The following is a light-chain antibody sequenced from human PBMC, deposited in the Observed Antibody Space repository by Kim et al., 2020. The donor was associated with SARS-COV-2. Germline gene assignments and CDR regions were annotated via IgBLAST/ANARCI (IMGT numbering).Light chain of an antibody. Sequence: LSPGERATRSCRASQSVSSYLAWYQQKPGQAPRLLIYDASNRATGIPARFSGSGSGTDFTLTISSLEPEDFAVYYCQQRSNWPPLTFGGGTKLEIK. J-gene: IGKJ4*01. CDR2: DAS. CDR3: QQRSNWPPLT. CDR1: QSVSSY. V-gene: IGKV3-11*01.